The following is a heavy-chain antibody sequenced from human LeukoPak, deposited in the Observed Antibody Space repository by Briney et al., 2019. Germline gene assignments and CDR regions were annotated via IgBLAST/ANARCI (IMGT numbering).Heavy chain of an antibody. CDR1: GGSISSSSYY. D-gene: IGHD6-13*01. Sequence: PSETLSLTCTVSGGSISSSSYYWGWIRQPPRKGLEWIGSIYYSGSTYYNPSLKSRVTISVDTSKNQFSLKLSSVTAADTAVYYCARSLHIAAAGTYHFDYWGQGTLVTVSS. CDR3: ARSLHIAAAGTYHFDY. V-gene: IGHV4-39*01. J-gene: IGHJ4*02. CDR2: IYYSGST.